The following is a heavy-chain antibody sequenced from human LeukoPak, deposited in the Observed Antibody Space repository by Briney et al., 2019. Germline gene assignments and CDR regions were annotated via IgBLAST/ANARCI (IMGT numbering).Heavy chain of an antibody. CDR2: IYYSGST. D-gene: IGHD3-22*01. V-gene: IGHV4-59*01. CDR1: RGSICSYY. Sequence: SETLSLTCTVSRGSICSYYWSWIRQPPGQGLEWIGYIYYSGSTDYNPSLKSRVNISVDTSKNQFSLKLSSVTAADTAVYFCARVRFSSGSHPWYFDYWGQGALVTVSS. J-gene: IGHJ4*02. CDR3: ARVRFSSGSHPWYFDY.